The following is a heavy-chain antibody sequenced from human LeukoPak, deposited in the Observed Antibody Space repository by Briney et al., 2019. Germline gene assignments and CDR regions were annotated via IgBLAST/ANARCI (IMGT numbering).Heavy chain of an antibody. CDR2: MNPNSGNT. V-gene: IGHV1-8*01. D-gene: IGHD6-6*01. J-gene: IGHJ4*02. CDR3: ARLVWQLVGPYFDY. CDR1: GYTFTSYD. Sequence: ASVKVSCKASGYTFTSYDINWVRQATGQGLEWMGWMNPNSGNTGYAQKFQGRVTMTRNTSISTAYVELSSLRSEDTAVYYCARLVWQLVGPYFDYWGQGTLVTVSS.